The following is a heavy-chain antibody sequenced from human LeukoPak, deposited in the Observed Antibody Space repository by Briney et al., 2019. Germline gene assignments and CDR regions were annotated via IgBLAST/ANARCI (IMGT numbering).Heavy chain of an antibody. CDR1: GFTFSSYS. CDR2: ISSSSSYI. V-gene: IGHV3-21*01. CDR3: ARDDHGGSDFDY. J-gene: IGHJ4*02. Sequence: GGSLRLSCAASGFTFSSYSMNWVRQAPGKGLEWVSSISSSSSYIYYADSVKGRFTISRDNAKNSLYLQMNSLRAEDTAVYYCARDDHGGSDFDYWGQGTLVTVSS. D-gene: IGHD4-23*01.